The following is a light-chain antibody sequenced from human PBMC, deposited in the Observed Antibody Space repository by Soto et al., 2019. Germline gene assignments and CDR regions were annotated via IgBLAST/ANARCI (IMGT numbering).Light chain of an antibody. J-gene: IGKJ4*01. Sequence: EIVMTQSPATLSVSPGERATLSCRASQSVSSNLGWYQQKPGQAPRLLIYGTSTRATAIPARFSGSGSGTDCTLTISSLEPEDFAVYYCQQRNILPLTFGGGTKVDIK. CDR3: QQRNILPLT. V-gene: IGKV3-15*01. CDR1: QSVSSN. CDR2: GTS.